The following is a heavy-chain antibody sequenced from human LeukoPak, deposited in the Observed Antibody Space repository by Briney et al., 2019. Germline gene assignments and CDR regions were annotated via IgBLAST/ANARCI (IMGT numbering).Heavy chain of an antibody. CDR1: GGSISSYY. CDR3: ARVGYSSSGNYYNDRGAFDY. V-gene: IGHV4-59*01. Sequence: SETLSLTCTVSGGSISSYYWSWIRQPAGKGLEWIGYIYYSGSTNYNPSLKSRVTISVDTSKNQFSLKLSSVTAADTAVYYCARVGYSSSGNYYNDRGAFDYWGQGTLVTVSS. CDR2: IYYSGST. D-gene: IGHD3-10*01. J-gene: IGHJ4*02.